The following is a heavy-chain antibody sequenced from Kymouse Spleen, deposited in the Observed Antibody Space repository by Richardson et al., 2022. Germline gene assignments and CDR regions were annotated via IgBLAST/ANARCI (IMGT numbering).Heavy chain of an antibody. J-gene: IGHJ5*02. Sequence: QVQLVESGGGVVQPGRSLRLSCAASGFTFSSYGMHWVRQAPGKGLEWVAVIWYDGSNKYYADSVKGRFTISRDNSKNTLYLQMNSLRAEDTAVYYCARAMVRGYRNWFDPWGQGTLVTVSS. CDR1: GFTFSSYG. V-gene: IGHV3-33*01. D-gene: IGHD3-10*01. CDR2: IWYDGSNK. CDR3: ARAMVRGYRNWFDP.